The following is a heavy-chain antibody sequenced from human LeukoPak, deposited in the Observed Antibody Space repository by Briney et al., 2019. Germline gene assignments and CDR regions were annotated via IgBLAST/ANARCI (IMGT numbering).Heavy chain of an antibody. Sequence: TGGSLILSCAASGFTFSDSGMDWVRQASGKGMEWVGRIRSKANKYATTYAARVKDKFTISRDDSKNTAFLQMNSLKSEDTAVYYCTSLYDSSRPWGQGTLVTVSS. J-gene: IGHJ5*02. V-gene: IGHV3-73*01. CDR3: TSLYDSSRP. D-gene: IGHD3-22*01. CDR2: IRSKANKYAT. CDR1: GFTFSDSG.